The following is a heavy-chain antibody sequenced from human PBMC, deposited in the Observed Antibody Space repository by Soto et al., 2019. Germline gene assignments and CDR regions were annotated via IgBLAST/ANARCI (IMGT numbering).Heavy chain of an antibody. D-gene: IGHD5-12*01. Sequence: QVQLVQSGAEEKKPGASVKVSCKASGYTFTSYAMHWVRQAPGQRLEWMGWINAGNGNTKYSQKFQGRVTITRDTSXXTAYMELSSLRSEDTAVYYCARGYDLAGPYNWFDPWGQGTLVTVSS. V-gene: IGHV1-3*05. CDR2: INAGNGNT. CDR1: GYTFTSYA. J-gene: IGHJ5*02. CDR3: ARGYDLAGPYNWFDP.